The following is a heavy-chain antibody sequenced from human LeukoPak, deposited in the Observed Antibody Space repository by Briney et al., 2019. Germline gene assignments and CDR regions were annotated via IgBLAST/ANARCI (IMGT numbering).Heavy chain of an antibody. D-gene: IGHD4/OR15-4a*01. Sequence: ASVKVSCKPSGYIFTNYGISWVRQAPGQGLEWMGWISGYNGYTNHAQKLQGRVTMTTDTSTSTVYMELRSLRSDDTAVYYCARDGAESEYYFDYWGQGTLVTVSS. CDR3: ARDGAESEYYFDY. V-gene: IGHV1-18*01. CDR2: ISGYNGYT. J-gene: IGHJ4*02. CDR1: GYIFTNYG.